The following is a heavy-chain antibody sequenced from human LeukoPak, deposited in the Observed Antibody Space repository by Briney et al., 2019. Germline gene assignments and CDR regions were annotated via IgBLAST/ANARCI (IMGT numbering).Heavy chain of an antibody. CDR1: GYSFTSYW. CDR3: ARNHAAAGIAELYYFDY. V-gene: IGHV5-51*01. J-gene: IGHJ4*02. D-gene: IGHD6-13*01. CDR2: IYPGDSDT. Sequence: GESLKISCKGSGYSFTSYWIGWVRQMPGKGLEWMRIIYPGDSDTRYSPSFQGQVTISADKSISTAYLQWSSLKASDTAMYYCARNHAAAGIAELYYFDYWGQGTLVTVSS.